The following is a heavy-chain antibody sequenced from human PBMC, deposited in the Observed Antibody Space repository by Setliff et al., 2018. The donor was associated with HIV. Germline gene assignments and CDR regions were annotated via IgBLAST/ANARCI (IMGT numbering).Heavy chain of an antibody. V-gene: IGHV1-18*01. CDR1: GYTFTSNG. D-gene: IGHD3-10*01. CDR3: ASGRGIYGSGALEAYDI. J-gene: IGHJ3*02. CDR2: ISAYNGNT. Sequence: ASVKVSCKASGYTFTSNGITWVRQAPGQGLEWMGWISAYNGNTNYAQKFQGRVTMSTDTSTSTAYMELRSLRSDDTAVYFCASGRGIYGSGALEAYDIWGQGTMVTVSS.